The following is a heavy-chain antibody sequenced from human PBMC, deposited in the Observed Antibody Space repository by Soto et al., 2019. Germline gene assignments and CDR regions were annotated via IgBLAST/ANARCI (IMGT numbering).Heavy chain of an antibody. CDR2: IRSKAYGGTT. D-gene: IGHD4-17*01. CDR1: GFTFGDYA. V-gene: IGHV3-49*03. Sequence: GGSLRLSCTASGFTFGDYAMSWFRQAPGKRLEWVGFIRSKAYGGTTEYAASVKGRFTISRDDSKSIAYLQMNSLKTEDTAVYYCTRATDYGDYYYYGMDVWGQGTTVTVSS. J-gene: IGHJ6*02. CDR3: TRATDYGDYYYYGMDV.